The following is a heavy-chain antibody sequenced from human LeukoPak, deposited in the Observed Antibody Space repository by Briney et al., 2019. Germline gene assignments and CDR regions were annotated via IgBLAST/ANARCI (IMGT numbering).Heavy chain of an antibody. CDR3: ARDRGYFYDQLDY. Sequence: SGGSLRLSCVVSGFTFNSCWMNWIRQAPGKGLEWVSYISVSGGVRSYADPVKGRFTISRDDARNSLYLQMNSLKDEDTAVYYCARDRGYFYDQLDYWGQGTLVTVSS. CDR2: ISVSGGVR. J-gene: IGHJ4*02. D-gene: IGHD2/OR15-2a*01. V-gene: IGHV3-48*02. CDR1: GFTFNSCW.